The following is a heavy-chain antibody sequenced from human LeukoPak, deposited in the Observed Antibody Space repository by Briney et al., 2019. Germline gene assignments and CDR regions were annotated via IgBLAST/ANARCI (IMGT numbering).Heavy chain of an antibody. D-gene: IGHD3-16*01. J-gene: IGHJ4*02. CDR2: VKYDGSAQ. V-gene: IGHV3-7*01. Sequence: TGGSLRLSCAASGFTFSDYWMSWLRQAPGKGLEWVAHVKYDGSAQHYVDSVKGRFTISRDNAQSSLFLQMNTLRVDDTAVYYCAGWGSQNTYWGQGTLVTVSS. CDR1: GFTFSDYW. CDR3: AGWGSQNTY.